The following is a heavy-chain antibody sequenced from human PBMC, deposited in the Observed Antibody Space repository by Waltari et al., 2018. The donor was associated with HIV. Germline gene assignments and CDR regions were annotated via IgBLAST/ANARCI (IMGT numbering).Heavy chain of an antibody. V-gene: IGHV4-30-4*01. J-gene: IGHJ5*02. CDR2: IYYSGST. CDR3: ARAADGYPLNRFDP. Sequence: QVQLQESGPGLVKPSQTLSLPCTVSGGSISSGVYYWSWIRKPPGKGLEWIGYIYYSGSTYYNPSLKSRVTISVDTSKNQFSLKLSSVTAADTAVYYCARAADGYPLNRFDPWGQGTLVTVSS. D-gene: IGHD5-18*01. CDR1: GGSISSGVYY.